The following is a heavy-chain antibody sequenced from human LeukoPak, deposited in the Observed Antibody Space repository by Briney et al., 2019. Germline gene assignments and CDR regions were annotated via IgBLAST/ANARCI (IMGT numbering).Heavy chain of an antibody. Sequence: SETLSLTCAVSGYSISSGYYWGWIRQPPGKGLEWIGSIYHSGSTYYNPSLKSRVTISVDTSKNQFSLKLSSATAADTAVYYCARHEESIAARPDLGYWGQGTLVTVSS. CDR3: ARHEESIAARPDLGY. CDR1: GYSISSGYY. V-gene: IGHV4-38-2*01. CDR2: IYHSGST. J-gene: IGHJ4*02. D-gene: IGHD6-6*01.